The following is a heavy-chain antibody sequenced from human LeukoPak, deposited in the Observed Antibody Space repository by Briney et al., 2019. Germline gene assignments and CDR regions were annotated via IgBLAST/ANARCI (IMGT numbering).Heavy chain of an antibody. D-gene: IGHD6-19*01. CDR1: GGSISSNY. CDR3: ARDIGISVAGSNWFDP. V-gene: IGHV4-59*12. CDR2: ISYSGNT. Sequence: SETLSLTCTVSGGSISSNYWSWIRQPPGKGLEWIGYISYSGNTNYNPSLKSRVTISVDTSKNQFSLKLSSVTAADTAVYYCARDIGISVAGSNWFDPWGPGTQVTVSS. J-gene: IGHJ5*02.